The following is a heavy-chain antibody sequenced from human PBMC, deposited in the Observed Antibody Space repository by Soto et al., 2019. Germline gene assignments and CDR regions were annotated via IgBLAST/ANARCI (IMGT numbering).Heavy chain of an antibody. CDR3: ARLTLGYCSCGRCPNSDY. D-gene: IGHD2-15*01. CDR2: IYYSGST. J-gene: IGHJ4*02. V-gene: IGHV4-59*01. Sequence: QVQLQQSGPGLVKPSETLSLTCTVSGCSISSYYWSWIRQPQGKGLEWIGYIYYSGSTKDNPSLKSLVTISVDTSKNQFSLKLSSVTAADTAVYYCARLTLGYCSCGRCPNSDYWGKGTLVTVSS. CDR1: GCSISSYY.